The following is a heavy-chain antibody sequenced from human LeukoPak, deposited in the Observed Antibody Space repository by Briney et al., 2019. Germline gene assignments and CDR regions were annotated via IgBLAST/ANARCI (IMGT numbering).Heavy chain of an antibody. D-gene: IGHD3-10*01. CDR2: ISSGSTTI. CDR3: ACSVRVVRFDF. CDR1: GFTFSSYS. V-gene: IGHV3-48*02. J-gene: IGHJ4*02. Sequence: GGSLRLSCAASGFTFSSYSMNWVRQAPGKGLEWVSYISSGSTTIYYADSVKGRFTISRDNAKNSLYLHMNSLRDEDTAVYYCACSVRVVRFDFWGQGTLVTVSS.